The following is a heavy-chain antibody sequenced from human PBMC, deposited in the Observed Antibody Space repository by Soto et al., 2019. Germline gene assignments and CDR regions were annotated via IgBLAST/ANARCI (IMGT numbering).Heavy chain of an antibody. J-gene: IGHJ5*02. V-gene: IGHV3-74*01. D-gene: IGHD6-19*01. CDR3: ARGDEWLGAGWFDP. CDR1: GFTFSSYW. Sequence: EVQLVESGGGLVQPGGSLRLSCAASGFTFSSYWMHWVRQAPGKGLVWVSRINSDGSSTSYADYVKGRFTISRDNAKNTLYLQMNSLRAEDTAVYYCARGDEWLGAGWFDPWGQGTLVTVSS. CDR2: INSDGSST.